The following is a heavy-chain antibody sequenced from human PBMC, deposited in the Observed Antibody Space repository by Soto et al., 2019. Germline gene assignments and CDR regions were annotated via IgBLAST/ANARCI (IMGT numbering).Heavy chain of an antibody. J-gene: IGHJ6*02. CDR1: GFTFSDYS. D-gene: IGHD3-10*01. CDR2: ISSKSNYI. CDR3: AKDVVRGVGNPRVYYYNGMDV. Sequence: EVQLVESGGGLVKPGGSLRLSCAGSGFTFSDYSMNWVRQAPGKGLEWVASISSKSNYIFYAESVRGRFTISRDNAKNLLYLQMTSLRAEDAAVYYCAKDVVRGVGNPRVYYYNGMDVWGRGTTVIVSS. V-gene: IGHV3-21*01.